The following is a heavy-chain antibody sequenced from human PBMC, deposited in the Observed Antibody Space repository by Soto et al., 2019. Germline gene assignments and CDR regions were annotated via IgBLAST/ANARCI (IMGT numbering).Heavy chain of an antibody. V-gene: IGHV3-66*01. Sequence: EVQLVESGGGLVQPGGSLRLSCAASGLTVSNSYMNWVRQAPGEGLEWVSILYSDGTTYYADSVKGRFTISRDNSKNTLYLQMHSLRADDTGVYYCARDTTVTTPTYFASWGQGTLVIVSS. CDR3: ARDTTVTTPTYFAS. D-gene: IGHD4-17*01. CDR2: LYSDGTT. CDR1: GLTVSNSY. J-gene: IGHJ4*02.